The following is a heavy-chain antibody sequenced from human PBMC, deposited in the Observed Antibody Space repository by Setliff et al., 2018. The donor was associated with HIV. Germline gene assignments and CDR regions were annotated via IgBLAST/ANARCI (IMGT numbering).Heavy chain of an antibody. CDR2: IHTSGTT. Sequence: SETLSLTCTVSGDSSSNAYWTWVRQPPGKGLEWIGNIHTSGTTKYNPSLNSRVTISVDMSKSQFSLKLNSVTAADTAVYYCARNVGGLRSAVNWFDPWGQGTLVTAPQ. V-gene: IGHV4-4*08. CDR3: ARNVGGLRSAVNWFDP. CDR1: GDSSSNAY. J-gene: IGHJ5*02. D-gene: IGHD4-17*01.